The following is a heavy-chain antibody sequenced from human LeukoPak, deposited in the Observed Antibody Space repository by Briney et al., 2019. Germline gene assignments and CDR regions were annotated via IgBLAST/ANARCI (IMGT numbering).Heavy chain of an antibody. CDR2: INWNGGST. J-gene: IGHJ6*03. V-gene: IGHV3-20*04. Sequence: GGSLRLSCAASGFTFDDYGMSWVRQAPGKGLEWVSGINWNGGSTGYADSVKGRFTISRDNAKNSLYLQMNSLRAEDTAIYYCAKNGDRGAYCSGGSCYPYYYYYMDVWGKGTTVTISS. CDR3: AKNGDRGAYCSGGSCYPYYYYYMDV. D-gene: IGHD2-15*01. CDR1: GFTFDDYG.